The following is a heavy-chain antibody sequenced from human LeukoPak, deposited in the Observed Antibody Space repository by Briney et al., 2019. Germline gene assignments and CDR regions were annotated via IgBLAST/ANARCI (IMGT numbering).Heavy chain of an antibody. J-gene: IGHJ5*02. D-gene: IGHD2-15*01. V-gene: IGHV1-69*04. Sequence: LGASVKVSCKASGGTFSSYAISWVRQAPGQGLEWMGRIIPILGIANYAQKFQGRVTITADKSTSTAYMELSSLRSEDTAVYYCARDLGRYCSGGSCYGTQRTNNWFDPWGQGTLVTVSS. CDR1: GGTFSSYA. CDR3: ARDLGRYCSGGSCYGTQRTNNWFDP. CDR2: IIPILGIA.